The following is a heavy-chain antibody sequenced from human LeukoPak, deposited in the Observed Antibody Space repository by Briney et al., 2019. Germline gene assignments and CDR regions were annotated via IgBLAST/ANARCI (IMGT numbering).Heavy chain of an antibody. CDR2: ISSSSSYI. J-gene: IGHJ3*02. D-gene: IGHD3-9*01. V-gene: IGHV3-21*01. CDR3: ARHPPMYRYFDWLFENDAFDI. CDR1: GFTFSSYS. Sequence: PGGSLRLSCAASGFTFSSYSMSWVRQAPGKGLEWVSSISSSSSYIYYADSVKGRFTISRDNAKNSLYLQMNSLRAEDTAVYYCARHPPMYRYFDWLFENDAFDIWGQGTMVTVSS.